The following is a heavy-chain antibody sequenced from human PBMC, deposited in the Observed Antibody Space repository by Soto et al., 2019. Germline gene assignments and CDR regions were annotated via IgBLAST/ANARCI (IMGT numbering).Heavy chain of an antibody. J-gene: IGHJ5*02. D-gene: IGHD5-12*01. CDR2: INSDGSKT. Sequence: GGSLRLSCAASGFTFSTFWMHWVRQAPGKGLVWVSRINSDGSKTTYAASVKGRFTISRDNAKNTVYPQMDSLRAEDTAVYYCATVATNSYNWLDPWGQRTPVTVSS. V-gene: IGHV3-74*01. CDR1: GFTFSTFW. CDR3: ATVATNSYNWLDP.